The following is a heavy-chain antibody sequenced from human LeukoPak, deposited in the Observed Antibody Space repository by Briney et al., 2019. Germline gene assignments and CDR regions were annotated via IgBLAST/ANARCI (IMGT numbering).Heavy chain of an antibody. J-gene: IGHJ6*03. CDR1: GFTFSSYS. CDR3: ARAALSRSTKDYYYMDV. CDR2: ISRSSSYI. V-gene: IGHV3-21*01. D-gene: IGHD6-6*01. Sequence: PGGSLRLSCAASGFTFSSYSMNWVRQAPGKGLDWVSSISRSSSYIYYADSLYGRFTITRDNAKISLYLHMNSLRAEDTPVYYCARAALSRSTKDYYYMDVWGKGTTVTVSS.